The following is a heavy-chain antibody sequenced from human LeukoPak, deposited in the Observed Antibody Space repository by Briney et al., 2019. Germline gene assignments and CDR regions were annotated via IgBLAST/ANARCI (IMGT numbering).Heavy chain of an antibody. CDR2: ISSSATST. V-gene: IGHV3-23*01. CDR3: AKGRGAFNAFDI. CDR1: GFTFSSYA. D-gene: IGHD3-10*01. J-gene: IGHJ3*02. Sequence: GRSLRLSCAASGFTFSSYAMSWVRQAPGKGLEWVSAISSSATSTYYADSVKGRFTISRDNSKNTLYLQMDSLRAEDTAVYYCAKGRGAFNAFDIWGQGTMVTVSS.